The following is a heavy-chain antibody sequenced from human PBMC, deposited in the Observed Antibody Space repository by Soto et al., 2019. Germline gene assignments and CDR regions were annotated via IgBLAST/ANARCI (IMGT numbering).Heavy chain of an antibody. J-gene: IGHJ6*03. CDR3: ARAPNYGDYVVPPKKYYMDV. CDR1: GYTFTSYY. CDR2: INPSGGST. V-gene: IGHV1-46*03. Sequence: ASLKVSCKASGYTFTSYYMHWVRQAPGQGLEWMGIINPSGGSTSYAQKFQGRVTMTRDTSTSTVYMELSSLRSEDTAVYYCARAPNYGDYVVPPKKYYMDVWGKGTTVTVSS. D-gene: IGHD4-17*01.